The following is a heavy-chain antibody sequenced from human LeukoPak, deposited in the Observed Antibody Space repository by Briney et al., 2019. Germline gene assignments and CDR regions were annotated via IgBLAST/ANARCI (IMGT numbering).Heavy chain of an antibody. D-gene: IGHD3-22*01. CDR3: AREGGWYDISVCYYSGEFDF. CDR1: GFILRSYE. V-gene: IGHV3-48*03. J-gene: IGHJ4*02. CDR2: ITNSGYSM. Sequence: PGGCVSLSRGSCGFILRSYELHWVRPARARGGEGISYITNSGYSMDCADSVKRRSNISRDNAQNLGYLHMNSLRAKDPAVYDCAREGGWYDISVCYYSGEFDFWGQGTLVTLSS.